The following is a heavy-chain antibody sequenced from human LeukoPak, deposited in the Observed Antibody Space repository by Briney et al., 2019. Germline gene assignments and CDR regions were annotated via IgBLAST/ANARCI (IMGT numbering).Heavy chain of an antibody. CDR1: GYTFTSYG. V-gene: IGHV1-18*01. D-gene: IGHD6-13*01. CDR2: ISAYNGNT. CDR3: ARVIAAAGRGATYYYYYVDV. J-gene: IGHJ6*03. Sequence: ASVKVSCKASGYTFTSYGISWVRQAPGQGLEWMGWISAYNGNTNYAQKLQGRVTMTTDTSTSTAYMELRSLRSDDTAVYYCARVIAAAGRGATYYYYYVDVWGKGTTVTVSS.